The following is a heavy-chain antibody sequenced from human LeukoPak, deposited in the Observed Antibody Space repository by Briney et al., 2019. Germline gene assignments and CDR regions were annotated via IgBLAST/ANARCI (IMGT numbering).Heavy chain of an antibody. CDR3: ARQLDYGGFGAFGI. Sequence: GESLKISCQGSGYTFTNYWIHWVRQMPRKGLEWMGNVYPGDSDTRYSPSFQGQVTISADKSITTTYLQWNSLKASDTAIYYCARQLDYGGFGAFGIWGQGTMVTVSS. D-gene: IGHD4-23*01. V-gene: IGHV5-51*01. CDR1: GYTFTNYW. CDR2: VYPGDSDT. J-gene: IGHJ3*02.